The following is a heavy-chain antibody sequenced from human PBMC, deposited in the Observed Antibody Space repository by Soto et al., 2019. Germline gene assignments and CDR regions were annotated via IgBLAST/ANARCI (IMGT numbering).Heavy chain of an antibody. CDR1: GFTFSSYS. CDR3: AREEYYYDSSGYYWVGAFDI. D-gene: IGHD3-22*01. J-gene: IGHJ3*02. V-gene: IGHV3-48*02. CDR2: ISSSSSTI. Sequence: GGSLRLSCAASGFTFSSYSMNWVRQAPGKGLEWVSYISSSSSTIYYADSVKGRFTISRDNAKNSLYLQMNSLRDEDTAVYYCAREEYYYDSSGYYWVGAFDIWGQGTMVTVSS.